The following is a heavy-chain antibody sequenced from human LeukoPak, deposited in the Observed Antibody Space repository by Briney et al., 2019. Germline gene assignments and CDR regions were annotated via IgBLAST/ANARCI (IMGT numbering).Heavy chain of an antibody. CDR2: IDHRGTA. CDR3: AVGITILGVAASFDS. J-gene: IGHJ4*02. V-gene: IGHV4-34*01. CDR1: GASYNAYY. Sequence: TSETLSLTCAVYGASYNAYYWSSIRQPPGKGLEWIGDIDHRGTATYNPSLKSRLTISADASKNQFSLKLNSVTAADTAVYYCAVGITILGVAASFDSWGQGNLVIVSS. D-gene: IGHD3-3*01.